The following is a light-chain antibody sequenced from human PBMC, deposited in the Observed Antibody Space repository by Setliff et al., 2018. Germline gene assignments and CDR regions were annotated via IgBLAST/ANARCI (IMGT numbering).Light chain of an antibody. Sequence: QSALTQPASVSGSPGQSITFSCTGSSSDVGGYDYASWYQQHPGKAPKLLIHGVTNLPSGVSNRFSGSKSGNTASLTISGLQAEDEAAYFCSSYTVGSTLSVFGTGTRSPS. CDR1: SSDVGGYDY. V-gene: IGLV2-14*03. CDR2: GVT. CDR3: SSYTVGSTLSV. J-gene: IGLJ1*01.